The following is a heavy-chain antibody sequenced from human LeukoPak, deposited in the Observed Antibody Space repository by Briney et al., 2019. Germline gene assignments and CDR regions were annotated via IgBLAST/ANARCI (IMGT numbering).Heavy chain of an antibody. D-gene: IGHD6-25*01. V-gene: IGHV4-4*07. CDR2: IYTRGST. Sequence: PSETLSLTCTVSGGSISSYYWSWIRQPAGKGLEWIGRIYTRGSTTYNPSLKSRVTMSLDTSKKQFSLNLNSVTAADTAVYYCARDEIYISAAGFYWGQGTLVTVSS. CDR3: ARDEIYISAAGFY. J-gene: IGHJ4*02. CDR1: GGSISSYY.